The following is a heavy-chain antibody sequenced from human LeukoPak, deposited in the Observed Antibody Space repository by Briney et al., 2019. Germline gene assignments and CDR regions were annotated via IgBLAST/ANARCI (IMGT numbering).Heavy chain of an antibody. D-gene: IGHD2-2*01. CDR1: GGSISSSSYY. CDR2: IYYSGST. CDR3: VRHCSSASCYFGFYAFDI. Sequence: PSETLSLTCTVSGGSISSSSYYWGWIRQPPGKGLEWIGSIYYSGSTNYNPSLKSRVTISVDTSKNQFSLKLSSVTAADTAVYYCVRHCSSASCYFGFYAFDIWGQGTMVTVSS. V-gene: IGHV4-39*01. J-gene: IGHJ3*02.